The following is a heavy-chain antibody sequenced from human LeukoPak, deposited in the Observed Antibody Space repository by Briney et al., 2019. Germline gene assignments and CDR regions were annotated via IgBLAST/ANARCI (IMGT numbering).Heavy chain of an antibody. CDR2: ISSSSGTI. D-gene: IGHD4-17*01. J-gene: IGHJ3*02. CDR3: ARDFYGDWAFDT. Sequence: GGSLRLSCAASGFTFTTYNMNWVRQAPGKGLEWVSYISSSSGTIYYADSVKGRFTISRDNAKNSLYLQMNSLRDEDTAVYYCARDFYGDWAFDTWGQGTMVTVSS. V-gene: IGHV3-48*02. CDR1: GFTFTTYN.